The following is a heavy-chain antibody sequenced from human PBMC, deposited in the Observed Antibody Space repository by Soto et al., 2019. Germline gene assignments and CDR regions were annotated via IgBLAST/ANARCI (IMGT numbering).Heavy chain of an antibody. V-gene: IGHV3-23*01. CDR2: FRSGGDDDTT. D-gene: IGHD3-10*01. CDR1: GFTFSSYS. CDR3: AKKVNSGAGSQFFDY. J-gene: IGHJ4*02. Sequence: EVQLLESGGGLVQPGGSLRLSCAASGFTFSSYSMSWVRQAPGKGLEWVSGFRSGGDDDTTYYADSGRGRFTISRDNSKINLYLQMNSLRAENTAIYYCAKKVNSGAGSQFFDYWGQGTLVTVSS.